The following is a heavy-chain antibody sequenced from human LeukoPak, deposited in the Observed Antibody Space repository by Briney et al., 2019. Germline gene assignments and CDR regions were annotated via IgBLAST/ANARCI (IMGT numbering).Heavy chain of an antibody. CDR1: GFTFGDCG. CDR3: ASRSNSYGGGY. V-gene: IGHV3-30*19. CDR2: ISYDGSNK. Sequence: GGSLRLSCTTSGFTFGDCGLSWVRQAPGKGLEWVAVISYDGSNKYYADSVKGRFTISRDNSKNTLYLQMNSLRAEDTAVYYCASRSNSYGGGYWGQGTLVTVSS. J-gene: IGHJ4*02. D-gene: IGHD5-18*01.